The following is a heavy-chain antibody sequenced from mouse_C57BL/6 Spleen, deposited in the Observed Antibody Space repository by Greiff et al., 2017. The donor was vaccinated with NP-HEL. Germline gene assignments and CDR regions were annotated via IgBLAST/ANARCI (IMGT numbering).Heavy chain of an antibody. CDR1: GYTFTTYP. CDR3: ARGDSSGYGGAMDY. CDR2: FHPYNDDT. V-gene: IGHV1-47*01. D-gene: IGHD3-2*02. Sequence: VKLMESGAELVKPGASVKMSCKASGYTFTTYPIEWMKQNHGKSLEWIGNFHPYNDDTKYNEKFKGKATLTVEKSSSTVHLELSRLTSDDSAVYYCARGDSSGYGGAMDYWGQGTSVTVSS. J-gene: IGHJ4*01.